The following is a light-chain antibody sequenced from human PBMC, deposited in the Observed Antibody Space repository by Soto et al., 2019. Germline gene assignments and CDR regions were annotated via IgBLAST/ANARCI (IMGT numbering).Light chain of an antibody. J-gene: IGLJ1*01. V-gene: IGLV2-23*02. CDR2: EVS. Sequence: QSALTQPPSASGSPGQSITISCTGTSSDVGSYNLVSWYQQHPGKAPKLMIYEVSKRPSGVSNRFSGSKSGNTASLTISGLQAEDEADYYCCSYAGSSTPHYVFGTGTKVTVL. CDR3: CSYAGSSTPHYV. CDR1: SSDVGSYNL.